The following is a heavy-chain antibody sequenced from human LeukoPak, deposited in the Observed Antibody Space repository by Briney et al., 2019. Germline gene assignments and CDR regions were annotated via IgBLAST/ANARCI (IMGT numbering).Heavy chain of an antibody. CDR2: IYYSGST. V-gene: IGHV4-31*03. CDR3: ARALTMALFGPQDAFDI. D-gene: IGHD4/OR15-4a*01. CDR1: GGSISSGGYY. J-gene: IGHJ3*02. Sequence: PSETLSLTCTVSGGSISSGGYYWSWIRQHPGKGLEWIGYIYYSGSTYYNPSLKSRVTISVDTSKNQFSLKLSSVTAADTAVYYCARALTMALFGPQDAFDIWGQGTMVTVSS.